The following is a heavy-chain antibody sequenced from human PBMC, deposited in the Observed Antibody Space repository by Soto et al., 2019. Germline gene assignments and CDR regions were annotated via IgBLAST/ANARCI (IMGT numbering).Heavy chain of an antibody. J-gene: IGHJ3*02. CDR1: GFTFRSYA. Sequence: GGSLRLSCAASGFTFRSYAIHWVRQAPGKGLEWVAVISRDGSNKYYVDSVKGRFTISRDNSKDTLYLQMNSLRAEDTAVYYCAKEIAAAGTRKDHAFDIWGQGTMVT. CDR3: AKEIAAAGTRKDHAFDI. CDR2: ISRDGSNK. V-gene: IGHV3-30*04. D-gene: IGHD6-13*01.